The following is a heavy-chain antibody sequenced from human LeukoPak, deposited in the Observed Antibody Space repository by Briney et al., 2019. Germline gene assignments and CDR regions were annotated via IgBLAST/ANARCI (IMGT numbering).Heavy chain of an antibody. J-gene: IGHJ4*02. Sequence: GGSLRLSCAASGFTFSSYGMHWVRQAPGKGLEWVTFIRYDGSNKYYADSVKGRFTISRDDSKNTAYLQMNSLKTEDTAVYYCTGLGITGTTSSLHRTDYWGQGTLVTVSS. CDR1: GFTFSSYG. V-gene: IGHV3-30*02. D-gene: IGHD1-20*01. CDR3: TGLGITGTTSSLHRTDY. CDR2: IRYDGSNK.